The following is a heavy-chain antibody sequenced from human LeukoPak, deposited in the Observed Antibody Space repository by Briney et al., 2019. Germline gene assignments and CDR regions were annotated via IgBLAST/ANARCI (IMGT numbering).Heavy chain of an antibody. V-gene: IGHV4-31*03. D-gene: IGHD3-22*01. CDR3: ARVNYDSSGYYHDY. Sequence: KTSETLSLTCTVSGGSISSGGYYWSWIRQHPGKGLEWIGYIYYSGSTYYNPSLKSRVTISVDTSKNQFSLKLSSVTAADTAVYYCARVNYDSSGYYHDYWGQGTLVTVSS. CDR1: GGSISSGGYY. J-gene: IGHJ4*02. CDR2: IYYSGST.